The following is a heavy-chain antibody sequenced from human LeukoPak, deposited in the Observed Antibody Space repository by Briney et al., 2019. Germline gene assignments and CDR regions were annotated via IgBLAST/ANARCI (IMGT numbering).Heavy chain of an antibody. CDR3: ATALGTYNTRWGFFAY. CDR1: GYNFRKKW. J-gene: IGHJ4*02. V-gene: IGHV5-51*01. Sequence: GESLKISCKASGYNFRKKWIGWVRQMPGKGLELMGITSTDNSHSRYSPPPQGKVTISAAKSINTAYLQWSSLMASDPAIYYSATALGTYNTRWGFFAYCGQAPLVTASS. CDR2: TSTDNSHS. D-gene: IGHD2/OR15-2a*01.